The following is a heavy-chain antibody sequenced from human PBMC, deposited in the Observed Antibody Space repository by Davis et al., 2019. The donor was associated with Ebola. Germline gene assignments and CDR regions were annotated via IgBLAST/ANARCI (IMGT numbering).Heavy chain of an antibody. D-gene: IGHD2-15*01. CDR1: GFTFSNAW. CDR3: TTVLGYCSGGSCEDY. CDR2: IKSKTDGGTT. V-gene: IGHV3-15*01. J-gene: IGHJ4*02. Sequence: GESLKISCAASGFTFSNAWMSWVRQAPGKGLEWVGRIKSKTDGGTTDYAAPVKGRFTISRDDSKNTLYLQMNSLKTEDTAVYYCTTVLGYCSGGSCEDYWGQGTLVTVSS.